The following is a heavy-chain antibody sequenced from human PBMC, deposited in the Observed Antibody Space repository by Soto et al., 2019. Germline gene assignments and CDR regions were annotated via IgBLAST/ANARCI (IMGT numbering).Heavy chain of an antibody. J-gene: IGHJ4*02. CDR2: ISRNSDYI. V-gene: IGHV3-21*01. CDR1: GFTFSTFT. CDR3: GRDLSTNGGWIDS. Sequence: EVQLVESGGGLVKPGGSLRLSCAASGFTFSTFTLSWVRQAPGKGLEWVSFISRNSDYIYYADSMKGRFTISRDNTKNSLYLQMNSLRAEDTAVYDCGRDLSTNGGWIDSWGQGTLVTVSS. D-gene: IGHD2-8*01.